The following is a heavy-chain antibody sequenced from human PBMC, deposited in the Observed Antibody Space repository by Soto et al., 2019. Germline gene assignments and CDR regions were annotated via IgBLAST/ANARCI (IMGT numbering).Heavy chain of an antibody. Sequence: PXETLSLTCAVYGGSFSGYYWSWIRQPPGKGLEWIGEINHSGSTNYNPSLKSRVTISVDTSKNQFSLKLSSVTAADTAVYYCATGPEYSSSSWYFDLWGRGTLVTVSS. CDR2: INHSGST. D-gene: IGHD6-6*01. J-gene: IGHJ2*01. CDR1: GGSFSGYY. CDR3: ATGPEYSSSSWYFDL. V-gene: IGHV4-34*01.